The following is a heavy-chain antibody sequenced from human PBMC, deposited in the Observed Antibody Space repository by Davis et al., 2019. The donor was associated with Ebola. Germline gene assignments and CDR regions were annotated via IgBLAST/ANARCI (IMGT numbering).Heavy chain of an antibody. J-gene: IGHJ4*02. Sequence: GESLKTSCKASGYNFANYWIGRVRQMPGKGLEWMGIIFPADSDVRYSPSFQGQVTISADKSISTAYQQCSSLKASDTAMYYCARHPGHPGWYDYWGQGTLVTVSS. CDR2: IFPADSDV. CDR3: ARHPGHPGWYDY. V-gene: IGHV5-51*01. D-gene: IGHD6-19*01. CDR1: GYNFANYW.